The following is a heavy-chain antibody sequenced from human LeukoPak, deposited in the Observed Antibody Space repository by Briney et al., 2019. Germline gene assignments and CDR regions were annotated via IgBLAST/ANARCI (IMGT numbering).Heavy chain of an antibody. V-gene: IGHV3-30*03. J-gene: IGHJ4*02. CDR3: ARDLTTVTSNY. Sequence: PGRALRLSCAASGFTFSTYVMHWVREAPRGGREWVALITYDGNVKYYADSVTGRLTISRDNSRNTLYLQLNSLRAEDTAVYYCARDLTTVTSNYWGQGTLVTVSS. CDR2: ITYDGNVK. CDR1: GFTFSTYV. D-gene: IGHD4-17*01.